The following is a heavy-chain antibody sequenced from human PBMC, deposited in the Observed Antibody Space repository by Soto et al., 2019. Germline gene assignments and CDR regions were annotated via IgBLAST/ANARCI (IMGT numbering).Heavy chain of an antibody. D-gene: IGHD3-10*01. CDR3: XXDXXXFGXXSLDP. CDR2: IYYSGST. J-gene: IGHJ5*02. CDR1: GGSISSGGYY. V-gene: IGHV4-31*03. Sequence: QVQLQESGPGLVKPSXTLSLTCTVSGGSISSGGYYWSWIRQHPGKGLEWIGYIYYSGSTYYNPSLKSRVTISVDTSKNQFSLKLSSVTAADTAVYYXXXDXXXFGXXSLDPWGQGTLVTVSS.